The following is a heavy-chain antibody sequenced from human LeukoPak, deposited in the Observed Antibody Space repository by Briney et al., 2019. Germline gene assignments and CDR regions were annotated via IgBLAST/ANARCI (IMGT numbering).Heavy chain of an antibody. CDR3: ARGRVTPYYYYYYMDV. Sequence: SETLSLTCTVSGGSISSSSYYWGWIRQPPGKGLEWIGSIYYSGSTYYNPSLKSRVTISVDTSKNQFSLKLSSVTAADTAVYYCARGRVTPYYYYYYMDVWGKGTTVTVSS. D-gene: IGHD2-15*01. V-gene: IGHV4-39*07. CDR2: IYYSGST. CDR1: GGSISSSSYY. J-gene: IGHJ6*03.